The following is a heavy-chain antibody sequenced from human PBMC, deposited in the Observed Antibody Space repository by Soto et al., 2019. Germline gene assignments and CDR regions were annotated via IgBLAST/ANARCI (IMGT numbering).Heavy chain of an antibody. CDR1: GDSIPSVDYF. Sequence: SETLSLTCSVSGDSIPSVDYFWAWIRQPPGQALEYIGYIYKSATTYYNPSFESRVAISLDTSKSQFSLNVTSVTAADTAVYFCARGRYCLAGRCFPNWFDSWGQGTLVTVSS. CDR3: ARGRYCLAGRCFPNWFDS. CDR2: IYKSATT. J-gene: IGHJ5*01. D-gene: IGHD2-15*01. V-gene: IGHV4-30-4*01.